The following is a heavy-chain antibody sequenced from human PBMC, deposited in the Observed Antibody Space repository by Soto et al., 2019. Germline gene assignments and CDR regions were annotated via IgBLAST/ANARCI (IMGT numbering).Heavy chain of an antibody. V-gene: IGHV3-30-3*01. D-gene: IGHD1-7*01. Sequence: PGGSLRLSCAASGFTFSSYAMHWVRQAPGKGLEWVAVISYDGSNKYYTDSVKGRFTISRDNSKNTLYLQMNSLRAEDTAVYYCARDITGSIPPRSYYGMDVRGQGTTVTVSS. J-gene: IGHJ6*02. CDR3: ARDITGSIPPRSYYGMDV. CDR1: GFTFSSYA. CDR2: ISYDGSNK.